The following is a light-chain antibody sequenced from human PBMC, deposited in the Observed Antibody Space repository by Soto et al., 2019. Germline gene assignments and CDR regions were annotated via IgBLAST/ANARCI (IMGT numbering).Light chain of an antibody. CDR2: DVS. V-gene: IGLV2-11*01. Sequence: QSALTQPRSVSGSPGQSVTISCTGTSSDVGGYNYVSWYQQHPGKAPKLMIYDVSKRLSGVPDRFSGSKSGNTASLTISGLQAEDEADYCCCSYAGSYTGVFGGGTKLTVL. J-gene: IGLJ2*01. CDR3: CSYAGSYTGV. CDR1: SSDVGGYNY.